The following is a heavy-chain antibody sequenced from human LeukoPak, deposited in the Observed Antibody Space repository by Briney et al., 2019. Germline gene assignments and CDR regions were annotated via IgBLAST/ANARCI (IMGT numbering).Heavy chain of an antibody. Sequence: GGSLRLSCAASGFTFSSYWMHWVRQAPGKGLVWVSRINSDGSSTSYADSVKGRFTISRDNAKNTLYLQMNSLRAEDTAVCYCARDPYCSSTSCYYGFDYWGQGTLVTVSS. D-gene: IGHD2-2*01. CDR3: ARDPYCSSTSCYYGFDY. J-gene: IGHJ4*02. V-gene: IGHV3-74*01. CDR2: INSDGSST. CDR1: GFTFSSYW.